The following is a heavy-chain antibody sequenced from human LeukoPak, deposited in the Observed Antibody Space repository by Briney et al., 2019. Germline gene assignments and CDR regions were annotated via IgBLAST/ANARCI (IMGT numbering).Heavy chain of an antibody. D-gene: IGHD6-13*01. Sequence: GGSLRLSCAASGLSLSGYWVHWVRQAPGKGLVWVARSDPDGRITNYADSVKGRFTISRDNAKNTLYLQMNSLRADDTAVYYCASDFHGTQDCWGQGTLVTVSS. CDR1: GLSLSGYW. CDR3: ASDFHGTQDC. J-gene: IGHJ4*02. CDR2: SDPDGRIT. V-gene: IGHV3-74*01.